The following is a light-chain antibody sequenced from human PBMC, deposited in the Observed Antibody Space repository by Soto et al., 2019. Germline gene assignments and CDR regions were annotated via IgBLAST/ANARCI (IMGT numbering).Light chain of an antibody. CDR2: GAS. J-gene: IGKJ1*01. Sequence: EMVMTQSPATLSVSPGERATLSCRASQSITSNLSWYQQKPGQAPTLLIYGASTRATGIPARFSGGGSGTEFSLTISSLQSEDFAVYYCQQYNNWPRTFGQGTKVEIK. CDR1: QSITSN. CDR3: QQYNNWPRT. V-gene: IGKV3-15*01.